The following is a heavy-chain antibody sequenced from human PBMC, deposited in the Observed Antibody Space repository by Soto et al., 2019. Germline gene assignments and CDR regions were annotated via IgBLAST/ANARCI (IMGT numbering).Heavy chain of an antibody. V-gene: IGHV3-21*01. CDR1: GFTFISYN. D-gene: IGHD1-1*01. Sequence: GGSLRLSCAASGFTFISYNLNWVRQAPGKGLEWVSVISGSSNYIYYADSVKGRFTISRDNAKNSLFLQINSLRAEDTAVYYCARAVRTGTRALYYDGMDVWGQGTTVTVSS. CDR2: ISGSSNYI. J-gene: IGHJ6*02. CDR3: ARAVRTGTRALYYDGMDV.